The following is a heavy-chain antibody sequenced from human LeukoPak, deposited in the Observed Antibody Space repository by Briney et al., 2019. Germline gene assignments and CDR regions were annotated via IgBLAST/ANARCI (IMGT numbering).Heavy chain of an antibody. CDR2: IYPGDSDT. V-gene: IGHV5-51*01. Sequence: GESLKISCKGSGYTFTSYWIGWVRQMPGKGLEWMGIIYPGDSDTRYSPSFQGQVSFSADKSISTAYLQWSSLKASDTAMYYCARHGVRGVIIEDYWGQGTLVTVSS. CDR3: ARHGVRGVIIEDY. CDR1: GYTFTSYW. D-gene: IGHD3-10*01. J-gene: IGHJ4*02.